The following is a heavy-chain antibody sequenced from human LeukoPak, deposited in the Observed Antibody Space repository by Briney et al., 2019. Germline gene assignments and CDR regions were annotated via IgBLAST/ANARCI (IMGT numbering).Heavy chain of an antibody. Sequence: GSLRLSCVASGFTFSSYEMNWVRQAPGKGLEWIGNIYYSGSTYYNPSLRSRFTISVDTSKNQFSLKLSSVTAADTAVYYCAREAWDSRGYPPPRSGWYFDLWGRGTLVTVSS. CDR1: GFTFSSYE. V-gene: IGHV4-59*12. CDR3: AREAWDSRGYPPPRSGWYFDL. D-gene: IGHD3-22*01. CDR2: IYYSGST. J-gene: IGHJ2*01.